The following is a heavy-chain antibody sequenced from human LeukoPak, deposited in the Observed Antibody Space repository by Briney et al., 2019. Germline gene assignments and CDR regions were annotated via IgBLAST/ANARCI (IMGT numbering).Heavy chain of an antibody. J-gene: IGHJ5*02. CDR2: IWYDGSNK. CDR1: GFTFSSYG. Sequence: PGGSLRLSCAASGFTFSSYGMHWVRQAPGKGLEWVAVIWYDGSNKYYADSVKGRFTISRDNSKNTLYLQMNSLRAEDTAVYCCAKDRTGYSYGYFLSPWGQGTLVTVSS. D-gene: IGHD5-18*01. CDR3: AKDRTGYSYGYFLSP. V-gene: IGHV3-33*06.